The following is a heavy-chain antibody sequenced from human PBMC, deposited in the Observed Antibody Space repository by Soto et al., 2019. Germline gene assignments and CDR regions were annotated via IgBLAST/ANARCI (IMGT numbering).Heavy chain of an antibody. V-gene: IGHV3-30-3*01. D-gene: IGHD3-10*01. J-gene: IGHJ4*02. CDR3: AAGLLGEPFDY. CDR1: GFTFSSYA. Sequence: GGSLRLSCAASGFTFSSYAMHWVRQAPGKGLEWVAVISYDGSNKYYADSVKGRFTISRDKSKNTLYLQMNSLRAEDTAVYYCAAGLLGEPFDYWGQGTLVIVSS. CDR2: ISYDGSNK.